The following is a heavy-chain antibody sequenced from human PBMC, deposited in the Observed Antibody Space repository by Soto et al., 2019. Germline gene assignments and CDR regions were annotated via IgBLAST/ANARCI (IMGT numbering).Heavy chain of an antibody. J-gene: IGHJ6*02. V-gene: IGHV1-2*02. D-gene: IGHD5-12*01. CDR2: INPNSGGT. CDR3: ARDRSGYDYDYYGMDV. CDR1: GYTFSGYY. Sequence: ASVKVSCKASGYTFSGYYMPWVRQAPGQGLEWMGWINPNSGGTNYAQKFQGRVTMTRDTSISTAYMELSRLRSDDTAVYYCARDRSGYDYDYYGMDVWGQGTTVTVSS.